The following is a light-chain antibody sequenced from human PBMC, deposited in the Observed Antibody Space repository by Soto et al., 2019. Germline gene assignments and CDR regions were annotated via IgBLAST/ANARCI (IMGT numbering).Light chain of an antibody. V-gene: IGKV1-5*01. Sequence: DIPMTQSPSTLSASVGDRVTITCRASQSINSWLAWYQQRPGKAPNLLIYDASTLERGVPSRFSGSGSGTEFTLTISSLQPDDFATYYCQQYSGYSTSGQGTRVEIK. J-gene: IGKJ1*01. CDR3: QQYSGYST. CDR2: DAS. CDR1: QSINSW.